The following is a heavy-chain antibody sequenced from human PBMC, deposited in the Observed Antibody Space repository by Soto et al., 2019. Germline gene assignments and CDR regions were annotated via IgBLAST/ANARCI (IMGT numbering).Heavy chain of an antibody. J-gene: IGHJ4*02. CDR1: GGPFSSGGYY. CDR3: ARGDSTVSSVFDY. D-gene: IGHD4-17*01. Sequence: SETLSLTCTVSGGPFSSGGYYWSWIRQEPGKGLEWIGYIYQNGDTSYNPSLKSRVTISADTSKTQFSLKLSSVTAADTAVYYCARGDSTVSSVFDYWGQGRLGTASA. CDR2: IYQNGDT. V-gene: IGHV4-31*03.